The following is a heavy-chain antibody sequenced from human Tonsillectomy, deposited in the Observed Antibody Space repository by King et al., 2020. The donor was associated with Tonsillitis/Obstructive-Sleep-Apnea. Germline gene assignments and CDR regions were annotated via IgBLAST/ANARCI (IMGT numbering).Heavy chain of an antibody. J-gene: IGHJ3*02. CDR1: GGSIISEH. CDR3: ARQSGGTYTEGSFDI. D-gene: IGHD3-3*01. Sequence: QLQESGPGLVKPSETLSLTCSVSGGSIISEHWSWIRQPPGKGLEWIGYIYYTGKTNYNPSLHSRLTMSVDTSKNQFSLKLSSVTAADTAVYYCARQSGGTYTEGSFDIWGQGTMVTVSS. V-gene: IGHV4-59*08. CDR2: IYYTGKT.